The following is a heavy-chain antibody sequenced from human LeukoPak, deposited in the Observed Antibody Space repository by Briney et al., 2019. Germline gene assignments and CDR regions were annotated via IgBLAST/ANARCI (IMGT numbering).Heavy chain of an antibody. CDR3: IRDEALWRLDY. CDR1: GFTFSNHW. D-gene: IGHD2-21*01. V-gene: IGHV3-74*03. CDR2: IDEGGSNA. J-gene: IGHJ4*02. Sequence: GGSLRLSCAASGFTFSNHWMHWVRQAPGKGLMWVSRIDEGGSNAMYADSVKGRFSISRDNAKNTVNLQMNGLRAEDTGVYYCIRDEALWRLDYWGQGTLVTVSS.